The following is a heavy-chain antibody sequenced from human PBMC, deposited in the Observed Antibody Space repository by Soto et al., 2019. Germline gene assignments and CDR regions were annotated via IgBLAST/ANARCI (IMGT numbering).Heavy chain of an antibody. Sequence: QVQLVQSGAEVKKPGASVKVSCKASGYIFTTYYIHWVRQAHGQGLEWRGIINPSSGSTSYAQKFQGRVTMSRDTSTSTVYMGRSSLSSDDTAVYYCGRAPSASGSGWYDYWGQGPLVSVSS. V-gene: IGHV1-46*01. J-gene: IGHJ4*02. CDR1: GYIFTTYY. CDR2: INPSSGST. D-gene: IGHD6-19*01. CDR3: GRAPSASGSGWYDY.